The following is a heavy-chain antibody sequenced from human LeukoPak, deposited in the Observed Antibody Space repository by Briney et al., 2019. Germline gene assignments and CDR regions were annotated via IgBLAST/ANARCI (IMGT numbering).Heavy chain of an antibody. CDR2: IYYSGST. V-gene: IGHV4-39*01. CDR3: ARLGWQQLRLYYYYYMDV. CDR1: GGSFSSYY. Sequence: SETLSLTCAVYGGSFSSYYWGWIRQPPGKGLEWIGSIYYSGSTYYNPSLKSRVTISVDTSKNQFSLKLSSVTAADTAVYYCARLGWQQLRLYYYYYMDVWGKGTTVTISS. J-gene: IGHJ6*03. D-gene: IGHD6-13*01.